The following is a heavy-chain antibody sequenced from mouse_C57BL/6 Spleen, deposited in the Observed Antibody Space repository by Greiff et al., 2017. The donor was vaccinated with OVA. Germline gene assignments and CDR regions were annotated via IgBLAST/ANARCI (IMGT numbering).Heavy chain of an antibody. CDR3: ARQTQYSNYAMDY. Sequence: QVQLQQPGAELVKPGASVKMSCKASGYTFTSYWITWVKQRPGQGLEWIGDIYPGSGSTNYNEKFKSKATLTVDTSSSTAYMQLSSLTSEDSAVYYCARQTQYSNYAMDYWGQGTSVTVSS. D-gene: IGHD2-5*01. J-gene: IGHJ4*01. V-gene: IGHV1-55*01. CDR2: IYPGSGST. CDR1: GYTFTSYW.